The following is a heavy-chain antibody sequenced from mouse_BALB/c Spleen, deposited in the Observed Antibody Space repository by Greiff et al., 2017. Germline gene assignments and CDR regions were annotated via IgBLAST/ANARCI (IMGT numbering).Heavy chain of an antibody. J-gene: IGHJ4*01. V-gene: IGHV2-9-2*01. CDR1: GFSLTSYD. CDR3: VRDRGYGSSWMDY. CDR2: IWTGGGT. D-gene: IGHD1-1*01. Sequence: VQRVESGPGLVAPSQSLSITCTVSGFSLTSYDISWIRQPPGKGPEWLGVIWTGGGTNYNSAFMSRLSISKDNSKSQVFLKMNSLQTDDTAIYYCVRDRGYGSSWMDYWGQGTSVTVSS.